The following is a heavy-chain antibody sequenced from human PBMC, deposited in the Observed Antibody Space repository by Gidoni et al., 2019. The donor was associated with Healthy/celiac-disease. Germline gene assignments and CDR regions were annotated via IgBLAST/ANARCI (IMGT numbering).Heavy chain of an antibody. V-gene: IGHV3-33*01. CDR3: AREEHIVVVPAAVDY. J-gene: IGHJ4*02. D-gene: IGHD2-2*01. Sequence: QVQLVESGGGVVQPGRSLRLSCAASGFTFSSYGMHWVRQAPGKGLEWVAVIWYDGSNKYYADSVKGRFTISRDNSKNTLYLQMNSLRAEDTAVYYCAREEHIVVVPAAVDYWGQGTLVTVSS. CDR1: GFTFSSYG. CDR2: IWYDGSNK.